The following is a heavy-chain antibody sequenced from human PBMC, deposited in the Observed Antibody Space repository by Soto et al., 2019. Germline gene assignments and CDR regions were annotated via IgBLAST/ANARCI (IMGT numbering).Heavy chain of an antibody. J-gene: IGHJ4*02. CDR2: IYYSGST. V-gene: IGHV4-31*03. D-gene: IGHD3-10*01. CDR3: ARLPFMVRGIASLDY. CDR1: GGSISSGGYY. Sequence: QVQLQESGPGLVKPSQTLSLTCTVSGGSISSGGYYWSWIRQHPGKGLEWIGYIYYSGSTYYNPSLKSRVTISVDTSKNQFSLKLSSLTAADSAVYYCARLPFMVRGIASLDYWGQGTLVTVSS.